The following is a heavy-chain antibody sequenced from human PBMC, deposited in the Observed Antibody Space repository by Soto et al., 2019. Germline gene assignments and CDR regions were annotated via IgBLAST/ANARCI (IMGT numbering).Heavy chain of an antibody. CDR2: ISSSGTTI. J-gene: IGHJ4*02. CDR1: GFTFSSYE. CDR3: ARGGGVYGSGSYTSDY. Sequence: EVKMVESGGGLVQPGGSLRLSCAASGFTFSSYEMNWVRQAPGKGLEWVSYISSSGTTIYYADSVKGRFTISRDNAKNSLFLQMNSLRAADTAVYYCARGGGVYGSGSYTSDYWGQGTLVTVSS. D-gene: IGHD3-10*01. V-gene: IGHV3-48*03.